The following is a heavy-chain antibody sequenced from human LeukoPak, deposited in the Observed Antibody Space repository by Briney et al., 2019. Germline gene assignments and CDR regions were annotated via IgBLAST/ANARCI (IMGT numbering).Heavy chain of an antibody. V-gene: IGHV3-48*03. Sequence: PGGSLRLSCAASGFNFSSYDINWVRQAPGKGLEWVSYISSSGSTIYYADSVKGRFTISRDNAKNSLYLQMNSLRAEDTAVYYSERDSSRSPAMATFDYWGQGTLVTVSS. D-gene: IGHD5-18*01. J-gene: IGHJ4*02. CDR1: GFNFSSYD. CDR2: ISSSGSTI. CDR3: ERDSSRSPAMATFDY.